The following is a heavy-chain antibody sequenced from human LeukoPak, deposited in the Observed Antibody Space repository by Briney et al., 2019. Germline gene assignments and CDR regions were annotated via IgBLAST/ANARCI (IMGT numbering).Heavy chain of an antibody. CDR1: GGSISSGDYH. V-gene: IGHV4-30-4*01. D-gene: IGHD3-9*01. CDR3: ARDRYFKGFDY. J-gene: IGHJ4*02. CDR2: IYYSGST. Sequence: SETLSLTCTVSGGSISSGDYHWSWIRQPRGKGLEWIGNIYYSGSTYYNPSLKSRVSISVDTSKNQFSLKLNSVTAADTAVYYCARDRYFKGFDYWGQGILVAVSS.